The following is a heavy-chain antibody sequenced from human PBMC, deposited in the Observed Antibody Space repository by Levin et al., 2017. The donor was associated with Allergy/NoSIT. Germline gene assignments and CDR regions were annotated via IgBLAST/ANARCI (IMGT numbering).Heavy chain of an antibody. CDR2: IDPNTGGT. J-gene: IGHJ3*02. CDR1: GYTFTGYY. V-gene: IGHV1-2*02. CDR3: ARVRGHFVSSWYTGLDALDI. Sequence: EASVKVSCKASGYTFTGYYIHWVRQAPGHGPEWMGWIDPNTGGTNYAQKFQGRVTMTRDTSISTVYMELSGLRSDDTAVYYCARVRGHFVSSWYTGLDALDIWGQGTMVTVSS. D-gene: IGHD6-13*01.